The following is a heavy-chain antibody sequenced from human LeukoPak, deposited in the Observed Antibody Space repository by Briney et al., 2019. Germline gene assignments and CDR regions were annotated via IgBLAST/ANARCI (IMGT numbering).Heavy chain of an antibody. V-gene: IGHV1-69*05. CDR2: IIPIFGTA. CDR3: ARDRGYYDSSGYTYYFDY. Sequence: ASVKVSCKASGGTFSSNAISWVRQAPGQGLEWTGRIIPIFGTANYAQKFQGRVTITTDESTSTAYMELSSLKSEDTAVYYCARDRGYYDSSGYTYYFDYWGQGTLVTVSS. J-gene: IGHJ4*02. D-gene: IGHD3-22*01. CDR1: GGTFSSNA.